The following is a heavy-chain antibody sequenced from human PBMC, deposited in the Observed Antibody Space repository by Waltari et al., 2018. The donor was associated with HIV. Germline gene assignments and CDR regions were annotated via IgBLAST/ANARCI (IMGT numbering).Heavy chain of an antibody. CDR2: IFYSGNT. V-gene: IGHV4-39*07. D-gene: IGHD6-19*01. CDR1: GGSISRRDYY. CDR3: ARQWLALYFDY. J-gene: IGHJ4*02. Sequence: QLQVQESGPGLVKPSETLSLTCTAPGGSISRRDYYWGWIRQPPGKGLVWIGIIFYSGNTYSNPSLKSRVTISVDTSKSQFSLNLSSVTAADTAVYYCARQWLALYFDYWGQGTLVTVSS.